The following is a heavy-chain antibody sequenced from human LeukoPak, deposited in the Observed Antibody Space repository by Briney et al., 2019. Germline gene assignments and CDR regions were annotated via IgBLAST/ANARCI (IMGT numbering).Heavy chain of an antibody. V-gene: IGHV3-53*01. CDR2: IYSGGST. CDR3: ARGRAYYYGSGSPGRYFDY. Sequence: PGGSLRLSCAASGFTVSSNYMSWVRQAPGKGLEWVSVIYSGGSTYYADSVKGRFTISRDNSKNTLYLQMNSLRAEDTAVYYCARGRAYYYGSGSPGRYFDYWGQGTLVTVSS. J-gene: IGHJ4*02. D-gene: IGHD3-10*01. CDR1: GFTVSSNY.